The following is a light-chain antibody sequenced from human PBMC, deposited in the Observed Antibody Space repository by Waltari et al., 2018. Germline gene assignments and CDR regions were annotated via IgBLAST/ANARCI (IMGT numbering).Light chain of an antibody. CDR3: QHYHTLPYT. J-gene: IGKJ2*01. V-gene: IGKV1-33*01. CDR1: QDVTTS. Sequence: DIQMTQSPSSLSAAVGDRVTITCQTTQDVTTSLSWFQQKPGKAPQLLIYGASTMQSGVPSRFSGSGSGTSFSFTITSLQPEDSATYYCQHYHTLPYTFGRGTKLQIK. CDR2: GAS.